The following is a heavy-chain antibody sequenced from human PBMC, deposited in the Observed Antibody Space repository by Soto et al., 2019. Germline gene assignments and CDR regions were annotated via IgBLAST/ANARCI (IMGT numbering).Heavy chain of an antibody. CDR3: ARLPGRNIWSGYYYFDY. D-gene: IGHD3-3*01. CDR1: GYTFTSYY. J-gene: IGHJ4*02. V-gene: IGHV1-46*01. Sequence: GASVKVSCKASGYTFTSYYMHWVRQAPGQGLEWMGIINPSGGSTSYAQKFQGRVTMTRDTSTSTVYMELSSLRSEDTAVYYCARLPGRNIWSGYYYFDYWGQGTLVTVSS. CDR2: INPSGGST.